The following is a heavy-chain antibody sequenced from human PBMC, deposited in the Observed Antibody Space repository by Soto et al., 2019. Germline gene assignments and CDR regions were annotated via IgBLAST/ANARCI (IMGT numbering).Heavy chain of an antibody. V-gene: IGHV3-74*01. D-gene: IGHD1-26*01. CDR2: IHSDGSST. CDR3: ARGQWGAFDL. CDR1: GFTFSYYW. J-gene: IGHJ3*01. Sequence: DVQLMESGGGSVQPGGSLSLSCAATGFTFSYYWMHWVRQAPGKGLAWGSRIHSDGSSTTDADSVKGRLTISRDNAKNTLYLQMHSLRAEDTAVYYCARGQWGAFDLWGQGTMVTVAS.